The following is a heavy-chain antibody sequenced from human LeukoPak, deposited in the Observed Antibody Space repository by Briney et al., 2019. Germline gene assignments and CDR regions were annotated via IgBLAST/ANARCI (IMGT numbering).Heavy chain of an antibody. CDR1: GGSLSSYY. CDR2: IYYSGST. D-gene: IGHD2-15*01. Sequence: SETLSLTCTVSGGSLSSYYWSWIRQPPGKGLEWIGYIYYSGSTNYNPSLKSRVTISVDTSKNQFSLKLSSVTAADTAVYYCARGIGYCSGGSCSDLYYYYMDVWGKGTTVTVSS. V-gene: IGHV4-59*01. CDR3: ARGIGYCSGGSCSDLYYYYMDV. J-gene: IGHJ6*03.